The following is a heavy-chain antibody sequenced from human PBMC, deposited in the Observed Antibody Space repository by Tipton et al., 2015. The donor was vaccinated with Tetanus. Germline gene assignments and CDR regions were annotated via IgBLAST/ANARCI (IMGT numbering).Heavy chain of an antibody. J-gene: IGHJ6*02. Sequence: GLVKPSQTLSLTCAISGDSVSSPIAAWNWIRQSPSRGLEWLGRTLYRSKWIYDYAVSVRGRITIRPDTSRNQFCLQLNSVTPEGTGVYYCARDLGLLSYGVDVWVHAATVTVSS. V-gene: IGHV6-1*01. CDR1: GDSVSSPIAA. CDR2: TLYRSKWIY. CDR3: ARDLGLLSYGVDV.